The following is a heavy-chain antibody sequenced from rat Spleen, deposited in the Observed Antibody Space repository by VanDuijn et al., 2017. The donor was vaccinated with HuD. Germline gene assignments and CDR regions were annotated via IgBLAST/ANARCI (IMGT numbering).Heavy chain of an antibody. CDR2: ITNGGGNT. V-gene: IGHV5-31*01. Sequence: EVQLVESGGGLVQPGRSLKLSCVASGFTFSNYWMTWIRQAPGKGLEWVASITNGGGNTHYPDSVKGRFTISRDNAKSTLYLQMNSLRSEDTATYYCTTAPSYSSYGYWGQGVMVTVSS. CDR1: GFTFSNYW. J-gene: IGHJ2*01. CDR3: TTAPSYSSYGY. D-gene: IGHD1-8*01.